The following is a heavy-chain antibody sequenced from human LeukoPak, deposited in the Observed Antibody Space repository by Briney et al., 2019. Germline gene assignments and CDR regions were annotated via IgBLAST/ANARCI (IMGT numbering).Heavy chain of an antibody. J-gene: IGHJ5*02. D-gene: IGHD6-13*01. V-gene: IGHV3-30*18. CDR2: ISYDGSNK. Sequence: GGSLRLSCAASGFTFSSYGMHWVRQAPGKGLEWVAVISYDGSNKYYADSVKGRFTISRDNSKNTLYLQMNSLRAEDTAVYYCAKGREQQLGTWGQGTLVTVSS. CDR3: AKGREQQLGT. CDR1: GFTFSSYG.